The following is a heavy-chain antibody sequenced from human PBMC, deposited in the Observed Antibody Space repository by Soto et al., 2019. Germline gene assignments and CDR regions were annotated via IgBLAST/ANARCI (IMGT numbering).Heavy chain of an antibody. CDR2: ITTNGVNT. CDR1: GFTFSSYA. D-gene: IGHD2-21*01. CDR3: ARRIPFGYGMDV. V-gene: IGHV3-64*01. J-gene: IGHJ6*02. Sequence: EVQLVESGGGLVQPGGSLRLSCAASGFTFSSYAMHWVRQAPGKGLEYVSVITTNGVNTDYASSVKGRFTISRDNSKNTLELQMGSLRAEDMAVYYCARRIPFGYGMDVWGQGTTVTVSS.